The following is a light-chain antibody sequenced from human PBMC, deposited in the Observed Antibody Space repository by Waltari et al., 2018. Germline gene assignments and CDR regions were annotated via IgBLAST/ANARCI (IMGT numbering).Light chain of an antibody. J-gene: IGLJ3*02. V-gene: IGLV2-8*01. Sequence: QSALTQPPSASGSPGQSVTISCTGTNSDIGAYNYVSWYQQYPGKAPRVVIYEVSQRPRGVPGRFSGSKSGNTASLTVSGLQAEDEAEYHCSSYAGSNGMVFGGGTKVTVL. CDR3: SSYAGSNGMV. CDR1: NSDIGAYNY. CDR2: EVS.